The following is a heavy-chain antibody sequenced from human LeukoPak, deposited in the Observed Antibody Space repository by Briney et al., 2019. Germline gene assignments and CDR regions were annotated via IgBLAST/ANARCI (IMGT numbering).Heavy chain of an antibody. V-gene: IGHV1-18*01. CDR2: VSPFNGNT. J-gene: IGHJ4*02. Sequence: ASVKVSCKASGYTFSSYGIIWARQAPGQGLQWMGWVSPFNGNTDYAPKLQGRVTMTTDTSTTTAYMELRSLTSDDTAVYYCARRGASYSHSDFWGQGTLVTVSS. CDR1: GYTFSSYG. D-gene: IGHD3-10*01. CDR3: ARRGASYSHSDF.